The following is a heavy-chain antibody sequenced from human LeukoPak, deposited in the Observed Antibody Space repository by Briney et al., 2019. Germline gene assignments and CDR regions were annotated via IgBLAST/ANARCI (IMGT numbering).Heavy chain of an antibody. Sequence: PGGSLRLSCAASGFTFSSYAMSWVRQAPGKGLEWVSAISGSGGSTYYADSVKGRFTISRDNSKNTLYLQMNSLRAEDTAVYYCANKGVVPAAKGWFDPWGQGTLVTVSS. V-gene: IGHV3-23*01. CDR2: ISGSGGST. J-gene: IGHJ5*02. CDR1: GFTFSSYA. D-gene: IGHD2-2*01. CDR3: ANKGVVPAAKGWFDP.